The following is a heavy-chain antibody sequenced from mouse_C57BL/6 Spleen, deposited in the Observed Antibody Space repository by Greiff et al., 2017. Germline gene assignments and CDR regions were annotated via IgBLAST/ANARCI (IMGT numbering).Heavy chain of an antibody. CDR3: ARHEEDDGYTSTYAMDY. J-gene: IGHJ4*01. V-gene: IGHV1-62-2*01. D-gene: IGHD2-3*01. CDR2: FYPGSGSI. Sequence: VQRVESGAELVKPGASVKLSCKASGYTFTEYTIHWVKQRSGQGLEWIGWFYPGSGSIKYNEKFKDKATLTADKSSSTVYMELSRLTSEDSAVYFCARHEEDDGYTSTYAMDYWGQGTSVTVSS. CDR1: GYTFTEYT.